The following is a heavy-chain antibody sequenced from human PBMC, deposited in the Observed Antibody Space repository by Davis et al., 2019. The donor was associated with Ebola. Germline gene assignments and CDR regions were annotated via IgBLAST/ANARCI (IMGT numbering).Heavy chain of an antibody. Sequence: MPSETLSLTCTVSGGSISGDYWSWIRQPPGKGLEWIGYIHDSGSTNYNPSLKSRVTISVDTSKNQFSLKLSSVTAADTAVYYCARDTAMVSSRYYYYGMDVWGQGTTVTVSS. V-gene: IGHV4-59*12. CDR1: GGSISGDY. J-gene: IGHJ6*02. D-gene: IGHD5-18*01. CDR2: IHDSGST. CDR3: ARDTAMVSSRYYYYGMDV.